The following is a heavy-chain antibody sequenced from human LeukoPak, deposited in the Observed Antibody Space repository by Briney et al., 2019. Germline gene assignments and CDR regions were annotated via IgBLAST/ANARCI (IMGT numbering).Heavy chain of an antibody. Sequence: GGSLRLSCAASGFTFSSYGMHWVRQAPGKGLEWVAVIWYDGSNKYYADSVKGRFTISRDNSKNTLYLQMNSLSAEDTAVYYCARGPQQGGYCSSTSCYSYYYGSGSPLDYWGQGTLVTVSS. CDR3: ARGPQQGGYCSSTSCYSYYYGSGSPLDY. J-gene: IGHJ4*02. V-gene: IGHV3-33*01. CDR1: GFTFSSYG. CDR2: IWYDGSNK. D-gene: IGHD2-2*02.